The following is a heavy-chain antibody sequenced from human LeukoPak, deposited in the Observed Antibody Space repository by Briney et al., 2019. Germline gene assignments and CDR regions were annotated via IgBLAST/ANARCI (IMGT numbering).Heavy chain of an antibody. J-gene: IGHJ4*02. CDR3: ARDGDYSSSPRGLST. D-gene: IGHD6-13*01. CDR2: INPSGGST. CDR1: GYTFTSYY. Sequence: VASVKVSCKASGYTFTSYYMHWVRQAPGQGLEWMGIINPSGGSTSYAQKYQGRVTMTRDTAMSTVYMELSSLRSEDTSVYYCARDGDYSSSPRGLSTWGQGTLVTVSS. V-gene: IGHV1-46*01.